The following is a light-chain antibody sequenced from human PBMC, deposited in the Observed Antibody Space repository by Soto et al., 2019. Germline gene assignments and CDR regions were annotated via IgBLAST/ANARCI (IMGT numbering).Light chain of an antibody. V-gene: IGKV2D-29*01. Sequence: VLSQTPLSLSVTPGQPASISCRSTQSLLHTDGKDHLYWFLQKPGQPPQLLIYEVSNRFSGVTERFSGSGSGTDFTLKISRLEAEDVGVYYCMQSTYLPLTFGGGTKVEIK. CDR1: QSLLHTDGKDH. CDR3: MQSTYLPLT. CDR2: EVS. J-gene: IGKJ4*01.